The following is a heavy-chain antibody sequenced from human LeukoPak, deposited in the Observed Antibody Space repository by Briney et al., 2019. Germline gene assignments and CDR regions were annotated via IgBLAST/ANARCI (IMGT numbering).Heavy chain of an antibody. J-gene: IGHJ4*02. Sequence: PSETLSPTCTASGGSISSYSWCWIRQPPGKGLEWSGYIYYSGTTNYNPSLKSRVTIAADTSKNQFSLKLSSVTAADTAVYYCARGVYIAAAQYGYWGQGTLVTVSS. CDR3: ARGVYIAAAQYGY. CDR1: GGSISSYS. D-gene: IGHD6-13*01. V-gene: IGHV4-59*01. CDR2: IYYSGTT.